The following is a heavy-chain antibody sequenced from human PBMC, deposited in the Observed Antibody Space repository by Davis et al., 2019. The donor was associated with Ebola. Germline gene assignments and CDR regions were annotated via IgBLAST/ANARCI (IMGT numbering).Heavy chain of an antibody. CDR3: ARFPVVYYYYYGMDV. Sequence: SETLSLTCTVSGGSVSSTSYYWGWIRQPPGKGLEWMGSLYYSVTTYDNPSLKSRVTISVDTSKNPFSLKLGSVTAADTAVYYCARFPVVYYYYYGMDVWGQGTTVTVSS. CDR2: LYYSVTT. D-gene: IGHD2-15*01. J-gene: IGHJ6*02. CDR1: GGSVSSTSYY. V-gene: IGHV4-39*07.